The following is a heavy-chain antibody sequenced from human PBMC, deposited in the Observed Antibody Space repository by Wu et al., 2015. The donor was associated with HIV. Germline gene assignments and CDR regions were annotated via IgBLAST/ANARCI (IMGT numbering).Heavy chain of an antibody. D-gene: IGHD3-22*01. J-gene: IGHJ4*02. Sequence: QVQLQESGPGLVKPSETLSPTCTVSGGSISSGDYCWSWIRQPPGKGLEWIGYIYYSGSTYYNPSLKSRVTISVDTSKNQFSLKLSSVTAADTAVYYCARGGYYDSSGYSLGGFNRWGQGTLVTVSS. CDR3: ARGGYYDSSGYSLGGFNR. CDR1: GGSISSGDYC. CDR2: IYYSGST. V-gene: IGHV4-30-4*08.